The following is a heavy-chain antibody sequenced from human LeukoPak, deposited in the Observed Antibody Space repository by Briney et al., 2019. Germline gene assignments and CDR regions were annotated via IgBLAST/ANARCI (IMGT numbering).Heavy chain of an antibody. J-gene: IGHJ5*02. Sequence: PSETLSLTCTVSGGATSSYTWTWIRQPAGKGLEWIGRIHSSGSTNYNPPLKSRISISVDKSKNLVSLRLTSLTAADTAVYFCSREFRYCSGGACINWFDPWGQGTLVTVPS. V-gene: IGHV4-4*07. CDR2: IHSSGST. CDR1: GGATSSYT. CDR3: SREFRYCSGGACINWFDP. D-gene: IGHD2-15*01.